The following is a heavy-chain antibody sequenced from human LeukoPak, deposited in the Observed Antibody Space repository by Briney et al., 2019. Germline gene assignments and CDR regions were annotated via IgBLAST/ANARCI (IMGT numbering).Heavy chain of an antibody. CDR1: GFTFSRYW. CDR3: ARLWPGYSYAW. V-gene: IGHV3-7*01. D-gene: IGHD3-16*01. CDR2: VKQDGSER. J-gene: IGHJ4*02. Sequence: GGSLRLSCAASGFTFSRYWMNWVRQAPGKGLEWVANVKQDGSERYYVDSVKGRFTISRDNANKSLYLQMNSLRAEDTAIYYCARLWPGYSYAWWGQGTLVTVSS.